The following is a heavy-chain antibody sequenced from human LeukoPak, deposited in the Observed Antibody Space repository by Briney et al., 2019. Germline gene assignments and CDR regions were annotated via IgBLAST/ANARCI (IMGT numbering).Heavy chain of an antibody. CDR3: ARVALPYDSSTHFDY. J-gene: IGHJ4*02. CDR1: GYTFTSYY. V-gene: IGHV1-46*01. D-gene: IGHD3-22*01. CDR2: INPSGGST. Sequence: ASVKVSCTASGYTFTSYYMHWVRQAPGQGLEWMGIINPSGGSTSYAQKFQGRVTMTRDTSTSTVYMELSSLRSEDTAVYCCARVALPYDSSTHFDYWGQGTLVTVSS.